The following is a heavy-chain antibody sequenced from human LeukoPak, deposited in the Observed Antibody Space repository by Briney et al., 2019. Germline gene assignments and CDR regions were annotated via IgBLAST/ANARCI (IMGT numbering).Heavy chain of an antibody. D-gene: IGHD3-16*01. CDR1: GGSFSGYY. CDR3: ARISRWGPY. CDR2: INHSGST. V-gene: IGHV4-34*01. J-gene: IGHJ4*02. Sequence: SETPSLTCAVYGGSFSGYYWSWIRQPPGKGLEWIGEINHSGSTNYNPSLKSRVTTSVDTSKNQFSLRLSSVTAADTAVYYCARISRWGPYWGQGILVTVSS.